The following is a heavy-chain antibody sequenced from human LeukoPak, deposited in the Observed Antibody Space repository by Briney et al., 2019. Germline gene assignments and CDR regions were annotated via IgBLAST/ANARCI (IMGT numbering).Heavy chain of an antibody. Sequence: SQTLSLTCTVSGGSISSGDYYWRWIRQPPGKGLEWIGYIYYSGSTYYNPSLKSRVTISVDTSKNQFSLKLSSVTAADTAVYYCARVRWSGYYIDTVYYFDYWGQGTLVTVSS. D-gene: IGHD3-3*01. CDR3: ARVRWSGYYIDTVYYFDY. J-gene: IGHJ4*02. CDR1: GGSISSGDYY. CDR2: IYYSGST. V-gene: IGHV4-30-4*08.